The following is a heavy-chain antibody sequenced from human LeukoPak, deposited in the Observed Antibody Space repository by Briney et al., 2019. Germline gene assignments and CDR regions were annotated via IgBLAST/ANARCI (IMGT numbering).Heavy chain of an antibody. Sequence: ASVKVSCKASGYTFTGYYMRWVRQAPGQGLEWMGWINPNSGGTNYAQKFQGRVTMTRDTSISTAYMELSRLRSDDTAVYYCARELWGSRSFDYWGQGTLVTVSS. V-gene: IGHV1-2*02. J-gene: IGHJ4*02. CDR2: INPNSGGT. CDR3: ARELWGSRSFDY. CDR1: GYTFTGYY. D-gene: IGHD7-27*01.